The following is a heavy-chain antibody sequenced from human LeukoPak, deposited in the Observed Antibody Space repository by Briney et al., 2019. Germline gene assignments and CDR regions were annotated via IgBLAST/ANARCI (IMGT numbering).Heavy chain of an antibody. CDR2: ISSSSYI. D-gene: IGHD1-26*01. CDR1: GLSFSSCD. V-gene: IGHV3-21*05. CDR3: ARATADVGAIDAFDI. J-gene: IGHJ3*02. Sequence: GGSLRLSCAASGLSFSSCDMTWVRQVPGKGLEWVSFISSSSYIYYADSVKGRFTISRDNAKNSLYLQMNSLRAEDTAVYYCARATADVGAIDAFDIWGQGTMVTVSS.